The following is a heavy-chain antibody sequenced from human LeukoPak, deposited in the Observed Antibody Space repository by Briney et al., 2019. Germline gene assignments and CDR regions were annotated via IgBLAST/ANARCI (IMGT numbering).Heavy chain of an antibody. CDR1: GFTFSSYE. Sequence: PGGSLRLSCAASGFTFSSYEMNWVRQAPGKGLEWVSYISSSGSTIYYADSVKGRFTMSRDNAKNSLYLQMNSLRSEDTAVYYCARSLSTYYDFWSGVNWFDPWGQGTLVTVSS. D-gene: IGHD3-3*01. V-gene: IGHV3-48*03. CDR3: ARSLSTYYDFWSGVNWFDP. CDR2: ISSSGSTI. J-gene: IGHJ5*02.